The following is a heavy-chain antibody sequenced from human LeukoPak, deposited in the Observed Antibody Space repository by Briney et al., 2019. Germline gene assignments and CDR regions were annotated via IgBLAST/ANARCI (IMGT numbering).Heavy chain of an antibody. J-gene: IGHJ4*02. CDR2: IYSGGST. CDR3: AKEMKPWMHFDY. V-gene: IGHV3-53*05. Sequence: PGASMRLSCAASGFTVISNYMSWVRQAPGKGLEWVSVIYSGGSTYYADLVKGRFTISRDNSKNTLYLQMNSLRAEDTAVYYCAKEMKPWMHFDYWGQGTLVTVSS. CDR1: GFTVISNY. D-gene: IGHD5-12*01.